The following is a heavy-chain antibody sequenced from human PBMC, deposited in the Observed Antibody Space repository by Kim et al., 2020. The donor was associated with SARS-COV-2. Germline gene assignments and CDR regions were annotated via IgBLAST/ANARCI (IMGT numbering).Heavy chain of an antibody. CDR1: GFTFDDYA. CDR2: ISWNSGSI. J-gene: IGHJ4*02. D-gene: IGHD4-17*01. Sequence: GGSLRLSCAASGFTFDDYAMHWVRQAPGKGLEWVSGISWNSGSIGYADSVKGRFTISRDNAKNSLYLQMNSLRAEDTALYYCAKAYGGNSGIIDYWGQGT. CDR3: AKAYGGNSGIIDY. V-gene: IGHV3-9*01.